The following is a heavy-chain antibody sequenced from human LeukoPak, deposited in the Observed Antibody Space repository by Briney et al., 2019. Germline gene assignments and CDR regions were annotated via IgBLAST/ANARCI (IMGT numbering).Heavy chain of an antibody. D-gene: IGHD4-17*01. CDR2: LKSKTAGGAT. Sequence: GGSLRLSCAASGFTFSNAWMSWVRQAPGKGLEWVGRLKSKTAGGATDYAAPVKGRFTISRDDSKNTLYLQMNSLKTEDTAVYYCTHDYGDRGGSDYWGQGTLVTVSS. CDR1: GFTFSNAW. CDR3: THDYGDRGGSDY. V-gene: IGHV3-15*01. J-gene: IGHJ4*02.